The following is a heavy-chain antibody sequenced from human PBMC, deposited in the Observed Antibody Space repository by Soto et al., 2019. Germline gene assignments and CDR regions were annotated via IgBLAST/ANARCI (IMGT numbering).Heavy chain of an antibody. CDR2: ISGSGGNT. D-gene: IGHD2-2*01. J-gene: IGHJ4*02. V-gene: IGHV3-23*01. Sequence: EVQLLESGGGLVQPGGSLGLSCAASGFPFSSYAMSWVRQAPGKGLEWVSLISGSGGNTDYTDSVRGRFTISRDNSKNTVSLQMNSLRVEDTALYYCAKPSLLSRDGFAFDYWGRGTLVTVSS. CDR3: AKPSLLSRDGFAFDY. CDR1: GFPFSSYA.